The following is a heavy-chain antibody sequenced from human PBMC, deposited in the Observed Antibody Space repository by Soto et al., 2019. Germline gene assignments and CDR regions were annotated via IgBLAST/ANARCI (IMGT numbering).Heavy chain of an antibody. V-gene: IGHV4-61*01. J-gene: IGHJ5*02. CDR2: IYYSGST. D-gene: IGHD3-22*01. Sequence: PSETLSLTCTVSGGSVSSGSYYWSWIRQPPGKGLEWIGYIYYSGSTNYNPSLKSRVTISVDTSKNQFSLKLSSVTAADTAVYYCARVGYDSSGYFNWFDPWGQGTLVTVSS. CDR1: GGSVSSGSYY. CDR3: ARVGYDSSGYFNWFDP.